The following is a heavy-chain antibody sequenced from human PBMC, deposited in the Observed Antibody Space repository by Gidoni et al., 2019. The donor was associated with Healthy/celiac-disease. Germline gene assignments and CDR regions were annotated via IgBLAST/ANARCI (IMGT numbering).Heavy chain of an antibody. D-gene: IGHD3-16*02. J-gene: IGHJ4*02. CDR2: IYYSGST. CDR3: ARSARLSALYYFDY. V-gene: IGHV4-31*03. CDR1: GGSITRGGYY. Sequence: QLQLQESGPGLVKPSQTLSLTCTVSGGSITRGGYYWSWIRQHPGKGLEWIGYIYYSGSTYYNPSLKSRVTISVDTSKNQFSLKLSSVTAADTAVYYCARSARLSALYYFDYWGQGTLVTVSS.